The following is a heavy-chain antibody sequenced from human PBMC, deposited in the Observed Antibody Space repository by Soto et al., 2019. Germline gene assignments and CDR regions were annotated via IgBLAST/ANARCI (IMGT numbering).Heavy chain of an antibody. CDR3: ASNTALAGKADY. Sequence: GESLKISCKGSGYTFTSHWIAWVRQKPGKGLELMGILFPGESDPRYSPSFQGQVTISIDASISTSFLQWESLKASDTGMYYCASNTALAGKADYWGQGSQVTVSS. V-gene: IGHV5-51*01. J-gene: IGHJ4*02. CDR2: LFPGESDP. CDR1: GYTFTSHW. D-gene: IGHD6-19*01.